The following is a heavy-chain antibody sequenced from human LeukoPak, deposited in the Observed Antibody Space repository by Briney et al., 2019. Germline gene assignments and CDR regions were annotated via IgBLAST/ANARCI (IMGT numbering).Heavy chain of an antibody. CDR2: ISSNGGST. V-gene: IGHV3-64D*06. Sequence: GGSLRRSCSASGFTFSSYAMHWVRQAPGKGLEYVSAISSNGGSTYYADSVKGRFTISRDNSKNTLYLQMSSLRAEDTAVYYCVKVDLRGVTVRCCFDIWGQGTMVTVSS. CDR3: VKVDLRGVTVRCCFDI. D-gene: IGHD3-10*01. J-gene: IGHJ3*02. CDR1: GFTFSSYA.